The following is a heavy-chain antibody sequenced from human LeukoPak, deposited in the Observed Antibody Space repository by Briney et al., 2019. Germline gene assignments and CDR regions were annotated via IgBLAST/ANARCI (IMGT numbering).Heavy chain of an antibody. CDR2: IFYSGDT. J-gene: IGHJ4*02. CDR3: ARRTSGGGLFDY. V-gene: IGHV4-39*02. Sequence: SETLSLTCTVSGGSISSGSYYWGWIRQPPGKGLEWIGSIFYSGDTYYNASLKSRVTISVDTSKKHFSLKLTSVTSADTAVYYCARRTSGGGLFDYWGQGTLVTVSS. CDR1: GGSISSGSYY. D-gene: IGHD3-10*01.